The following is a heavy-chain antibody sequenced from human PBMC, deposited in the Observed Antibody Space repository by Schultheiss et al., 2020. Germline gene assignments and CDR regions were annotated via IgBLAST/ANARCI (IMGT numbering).Heavy chain of an antibody. CDR1: GGSFSGYY. CDR2: INHSGST. CDR3: ARGRGYGSPPDY. Sequence: SETLSLTCAVYGGSFSGYYWSWIRQPPGKGLEWIGEINHSGSTNYNPSLKSRVTISVDTSKNQFSLKLSSVTAADTAVYYCARGRGYGSPPDYWGQGTLVNVYS. D-gene: IGHD6-13*01. J-gene: IGHJ4*02. V-gene: IGHV4-34*01.